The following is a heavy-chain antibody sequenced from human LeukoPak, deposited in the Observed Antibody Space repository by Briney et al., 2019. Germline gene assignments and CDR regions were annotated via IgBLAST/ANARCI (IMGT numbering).Heavy chain of an antibody. CDR1: GGSFSGYY. CDR2: IYYSGST. V-gene: IGHV4-59*01. J-gene: IGHJ4*02. Sequence: PSETLSLTCAVYGGSFSGYYWSWIPQPPGKGLEWIGYIYYSGSTNYNPSLKSRVTISVDTSKNQFSLKLSSVTAADTAVYYCARGDHSSSSTFDYWGQGTLVTVSS. CDR3: ARGDHSSSSTFDY. D-gene: IGHD6-6*01.